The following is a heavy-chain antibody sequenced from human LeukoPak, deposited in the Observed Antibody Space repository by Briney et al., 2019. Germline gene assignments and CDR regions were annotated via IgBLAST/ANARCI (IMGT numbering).Heavy chain of an antibody. CDR2: ISWNSGSI. CDR3: ARELRFLDGYKTSAGAFDI. J-gene: IGHJ3*02. D-gene: IGHD3-3*01. Sequence: PGGSLRLSCVASGISFSASGMHWVRQAPGKGLEWVSGISWNSGSIGYADSVKGRFTISRDNSKNTLYLQMGSLRAEDMAVYYCARELRFLDGYKTSAGAFDIWGQGTMVTVSS. V-gene: IGHV3-9*03. CDR1: GISFSASG.